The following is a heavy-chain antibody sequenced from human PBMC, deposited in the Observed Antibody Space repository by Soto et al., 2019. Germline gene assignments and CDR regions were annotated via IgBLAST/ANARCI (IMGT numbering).Heavy chain of an antibody. CDR2: ISWNSGSI. D-gene: IGHD3-10*01. CDR1: GFTFDDYA. Sequence: PGGSLRLSCAASGFTFDDYAMHWVRQAPGKGLEWVSGISWNSGSIGYADSVKGRFTISRDNAKNSLYLQMNSLRAEDTALYYCAKTTMYGSGSQFDYWGQGTLVTVSS. CDR3: AKTTMYGSGSQFDY. V-gene: IGHV3-9*01. J-gene: IGHJ4*02.